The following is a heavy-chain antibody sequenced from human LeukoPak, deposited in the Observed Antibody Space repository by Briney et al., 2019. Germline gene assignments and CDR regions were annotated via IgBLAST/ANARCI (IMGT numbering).Heavy chain of an antibody. D-gene: IGHD3-16*01. Sequence: GGSLRLSCKASGVTLSTYWMNWVRQVPGKGLDWVANINPDGSGKRYVDSVKGRFTIARDNADNSLSLQMNSLRAEDTAVYYCASWGAGGNSWGQGTLVTVSS. CDR3: ASWGAGGNS. V-gene: IGHV3-7*01. J-gene: IGHJ4*02. CDR2: INPDGSGK. CDR1: GVTLSTYW.